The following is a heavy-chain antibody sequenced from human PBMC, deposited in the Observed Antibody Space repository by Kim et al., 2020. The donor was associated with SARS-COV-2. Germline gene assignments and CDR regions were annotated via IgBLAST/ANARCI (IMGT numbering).Heavy chain of an antibody. V-gene: IGHV5-51*01. D-gene: IGHD7-27*01. Sequence: TRDSPSFQGQVTISAAKSISTAYLQWSSLKASDTAMYYCARDWGGGYFDYWGQGTLVTVSS. J-gene: IGHJ4*02. CDR3: ARDWGGGYFDY. CDR2: T.